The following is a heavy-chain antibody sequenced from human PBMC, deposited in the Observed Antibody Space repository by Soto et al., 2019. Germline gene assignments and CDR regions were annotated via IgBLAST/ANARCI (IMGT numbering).Heavy chain of an antibody. CDR2: ITHRGSP. D-gene: IGHD4-17*01. Sequence: QVQLQQWGAGLLKPSETLSLTCAVYGGSFIGYHWTWIRQPPGMGLDWIGEITHRGSPNYHSSLKSRVTISVDTSKNQFSLNLKSVTAADTAVYFCARIPGSDYSDPHDFWGQGTLVTVSS. CDR1: GGSFIGYH. V-gene: IGHV4-34*01. J-gene: IGHJ4*02. CDR3: ARIPGSDYSDPHDF.